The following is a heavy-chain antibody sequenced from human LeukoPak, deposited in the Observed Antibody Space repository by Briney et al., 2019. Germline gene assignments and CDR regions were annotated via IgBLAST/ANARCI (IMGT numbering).Heavy chain of an antibody. Sequence: ASVKVSCKASGYTFTSYDINWVRQATGQGLEWMGWMNPNSGNTGYAQKFQGRVTMTRNTSISIAYMELSSLRSEDTAVYYCATTYGDRLDFDYWGRGTLVTVSS. CDR2: MNPNSGNT. CDR3: ATTYGDRLDFDY. D-gene: IGHD4-17*01. J-gene: IGHJ4*02. CDR1: GYTFTSYD. V-gene: IGHV1-8*01.